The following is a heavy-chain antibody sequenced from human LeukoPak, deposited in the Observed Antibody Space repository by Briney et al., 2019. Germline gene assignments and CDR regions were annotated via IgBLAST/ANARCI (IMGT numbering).Heavy chain of an antibody. CDR2: IYYSGST. CDR1: GGSISSSSYY. V-gene: IGHV4-39*07. Sequence: SETLSLTCTVSGGSISSSSYYWSWIRQPPGKGLEWIGSIYYSGSTYYNPSLKSRVTISVDTSKNQFSLELSSVTAADTAVYYCARDTGGSGTPFDYWGQGTLVTVSS. J-gene: IGHJ4*02. CDR3: ARDTGGSGTPFDY. D-gene: IGHD3-10*01.